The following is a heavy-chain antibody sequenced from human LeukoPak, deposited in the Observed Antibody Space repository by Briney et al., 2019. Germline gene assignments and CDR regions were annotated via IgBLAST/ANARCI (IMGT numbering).Heavy chain of an antibody. CDR1: RFTFSSYS. D-gene: IGHD3-10*02. CDR3: AELGITMIGGV. Sequence: GGSLRLSCAASRFTFSSYSMNWVRQAPGRGLEWVSSISSSGSYIYYADSVKGRFTISRDNAKNSLYLQMNSLRAEDTAVYYCAELGITMIGGVWGKGTTVTISS. CDR2: ISSSGSYI. V-gene: IGHV3-21*01. J-gene: IGHJ6*04.